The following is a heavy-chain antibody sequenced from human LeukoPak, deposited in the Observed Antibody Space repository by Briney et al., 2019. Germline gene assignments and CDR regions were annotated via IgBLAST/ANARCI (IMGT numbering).Heavy chain of an antibody. J-gene: IGHJ4*02. V-gene: IGHV5-51*01. Sequence: GESLKISCKCSGYSFTSYWIGWVRQMPGKGLEWMGVIYPGDSDTRYSPSFQGQVTISADKSISAAYLQWSSLEASDTAMYYCARHGTYSSGWPFDYWGQGTLVTVSS. D-gene: IGHD6-19*01. CDR1: GYSFTSYW. CDR2: IYPGDSDT. CDR3: ARHGTYSSGWPFDY.